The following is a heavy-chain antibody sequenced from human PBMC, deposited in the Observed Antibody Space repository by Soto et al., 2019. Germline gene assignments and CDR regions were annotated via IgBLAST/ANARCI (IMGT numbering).Heavy chain of an antibody. CDR2: ITGSGDTT. J-gene: IGHJ4*02. CDR3: AKNLRDDYNLAYLAI. V-gene: IGHV3-23*01. CDR1: GFTFKSYA. D-gene: IGHD4-4*01. Sequence: EVQLLESWGDLVQPGGSLRLSCAASGFTFKSYAVSWVGQAPGKGLEWVSVITGSGDTTYYADSVKGRFTLSRDNSKNTLYLQMTSLRAEDTSVYYCAKNLRDDYNLAYLAICGQGTLVTVSS.